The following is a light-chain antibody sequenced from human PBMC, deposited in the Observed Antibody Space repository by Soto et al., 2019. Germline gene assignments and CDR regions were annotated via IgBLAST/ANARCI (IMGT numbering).Light chain of an antibody. J-gene: IGKJ1*01. Sequence: DIQMTQSPSTLSASVGDRVTITCRASQSISKWLAWYQQKPGKAPNLLIYDASSLESGGPSRFSGSGSGTEFTLTITSLQPDDFATYYCQQYTSYSPEAFGQGTKVDIK. CDR3: QQYTSYSPEA. CDR2: DAS. V-gene: IGKV1-5*01. CDR1: QSISKW.